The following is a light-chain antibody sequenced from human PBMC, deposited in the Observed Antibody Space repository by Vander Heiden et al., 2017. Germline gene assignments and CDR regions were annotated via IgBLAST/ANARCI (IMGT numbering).Light chain of an antibody. V-gene: IGLV1-44*01. CDR1: SANSGSNT. Sequence: QSVLTQPPSASVTPGQRVTSSWSGRSANSGSNTVNWYQQLPGTDPKLLIYSNNQRPAGVPDRFSGSKSGTSASLAISGLQSEDEADYYCAAWDDSLNGVVFGGGTKLTVL. CDR3: AAWDDSLNGVV. CDR2: SNN. J-gene: IGLJ2*01.